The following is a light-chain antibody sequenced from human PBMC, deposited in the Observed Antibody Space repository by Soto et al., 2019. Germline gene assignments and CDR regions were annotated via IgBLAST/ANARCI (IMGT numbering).Light chain of an antibody. Sequence: DIQMTQSPSTLSGSVGDRVTITCRASQTISSWLAWYQQKTGKAPKLLIYKASTLKSGVTSRFSGSGSGTEFTLTISSLQTDEFATYDCQHYNSYSEAFGQVTKVDIK. CDR2: KAS. J-gene: IGKJ1*01. CDR1: QTISSW. V-gene: IGKV1-5*03. CDR3: QHYNSYSEA.